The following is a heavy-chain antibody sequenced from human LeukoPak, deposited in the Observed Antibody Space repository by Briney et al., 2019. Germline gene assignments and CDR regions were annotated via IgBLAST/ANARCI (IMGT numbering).Heavy chain of an antibody. CDR2: IYYSGST. J-gene: IGHJ5*02. CDR3: ARALLRPWFDP. Sequence: SETLSLTCTVSGGSISSYYWSWIRQPPAKGLEWIGYIYYSGSTNYNPSLKSRVTISVDTSKNQFSLKLSSVTAADTAVYYCARALLRPWFDPWGQGTLVTVSS. D-gene: IGHD4-17*01. CDR1: GGSISSYY. V-gene: IGHV4-59*01.